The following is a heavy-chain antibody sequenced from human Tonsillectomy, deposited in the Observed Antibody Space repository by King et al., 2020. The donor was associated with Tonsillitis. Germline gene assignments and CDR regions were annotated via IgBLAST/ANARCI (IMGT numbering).Heavy chain of an antibody. CDR1: GGSISSSSYY. CDR3: ARLVAVAGTDHDY. D-gene: IGHD6-19*01. Sequence: QLQESGPGLVKPSETLSLTCTVSGGSISSSSYYWGWIRQPPGQGLEWIGSIYYSGSTYYNPSLKSRVTISVDTSKNQFSLKLNSVTAADTAVYYCARLVAVAGTDHDYWGQGTLVTVSS. CDR2: IYYSGST. J-gene: IGHJ4*02. V-gene: IGHV4-39*01.